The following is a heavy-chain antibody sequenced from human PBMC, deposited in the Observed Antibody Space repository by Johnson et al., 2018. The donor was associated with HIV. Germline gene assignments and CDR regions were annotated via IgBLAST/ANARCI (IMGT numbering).Heavy chain of an antibody. J-gene: IGHJ3*02. V-gene: IGHV3-9*01. Sequence: EVQLVESGGGLVQPGRSLRLSCAASGFSFDDYAMHWVRQVAGKGLEWVSGISWNSGSIGYADSVKGRFTISRDNAKNSLYLQMNSLRAEDTAVYYCFIAPDACDIWGQGTMVTVSS. D-gene: IGHD6-13*01. CDR3: FIAPDACDI. CDR2: ISWNSGSI. CDR1: GFSFDDYA.